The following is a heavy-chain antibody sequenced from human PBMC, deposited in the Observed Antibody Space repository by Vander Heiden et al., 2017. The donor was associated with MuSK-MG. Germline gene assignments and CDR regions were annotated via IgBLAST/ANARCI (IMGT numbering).Heavy chain of an antibody. V-gene: IGHV1-69*01. D-gene: IGHD3-10*01. CDR3: ATGRERKWNYVDY. CDR1: GGIFSTYG. Sequence: QAHLVQYEAELPSPAASVRVSVKASGGIFSTYGISWVRQAPGQGLEWMGGIIPIFGTASYAQKVQGTVTITAGEFTSTAYMEMRRMRSEDTAVYYSATGRERKWNYVDYWGQGTLVTVYS. J-gene: IGHJ4*02. CDR2: IIPIFGTA.